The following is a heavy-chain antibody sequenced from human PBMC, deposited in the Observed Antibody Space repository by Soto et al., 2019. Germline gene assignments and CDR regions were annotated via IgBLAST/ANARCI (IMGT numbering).Heavy chain of an antibody. D-gene: IGHD6-6*01. CDR2: ISGSGGST. CDR1: GFTFCEYA. Sequence: FLSLSFTASGFTFCEYAMSWVRQAPGKGLEWVSAISGSGGSTYYADSVKGRFTISRDNSKNTLYLQMNSLRAEDTAVYYCAKLGPRAASPNDYWGQGTLVTVSS. CDR3: AKLGPRAASPNDY. V-gene: IGHV3-23*01. J-gene: IGHJ4*02.